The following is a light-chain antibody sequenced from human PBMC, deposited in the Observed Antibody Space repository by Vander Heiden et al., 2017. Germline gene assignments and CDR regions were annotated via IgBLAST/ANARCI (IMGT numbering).Light chain of an antibody. CDR1: SSNIGNNA. Sequence: SVLTQPPSVSEAPRQRGTISCSGSSSNIGNNAVNWYQQLPGKAPKLLIYYDDLRPSGVADRFSGSKSGTSASLAISGLQSEEEADYYCAAWDDSLNGYWVFGGGTKLTVL. CDR2: YDD. J-gene: IGLJ3*02. CDR3: AAWDDSLNGYWV. V-gene: IGLV1-36*01.